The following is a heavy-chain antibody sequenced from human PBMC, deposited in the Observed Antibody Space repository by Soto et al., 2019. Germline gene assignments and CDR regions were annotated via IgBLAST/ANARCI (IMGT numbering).Heavy chain of an antibody. CDR1: GGSISSSSYY. J-gene: IGHJ5*02. CDR3: ATPRGLRNWFDP. CDR2: IYYSGST. V-gene: IGHV4-39*01. D-gene: IGHD4-17*01. Sequence: SETLSLTCTVSGGSISSSSYYWGWIRQPPGKGLEWIGSIYYSGSTYYNPSLKSRVTISVDTSKNQFSLKLSSVTAADTAVYYCATPRGLRNWFDPWGQGTLVTVSS.